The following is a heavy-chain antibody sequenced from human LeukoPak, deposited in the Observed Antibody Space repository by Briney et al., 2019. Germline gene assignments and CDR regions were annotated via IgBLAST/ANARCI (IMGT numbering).Heavy chain of an antibody. J-gene: IGHJ6*04. CDR1: GYSISSGYY. CDR3: ASYYASGVSAYDYFGMDV. Sequence: SVTLSLTCAVSGYSISSGYYWGWIRQPPGKGLEWIGSMYHNRGTYYNPSLKSRVTISMDTSKNQFSLRLSSVTAADTAVYYCASYYASGVSAYDYFGMDVWGKGTTVTVSS. D-gene: IGHD3-10*01. CDR2: MYHNRGT. V-gene: IGHV4-38-2*01.